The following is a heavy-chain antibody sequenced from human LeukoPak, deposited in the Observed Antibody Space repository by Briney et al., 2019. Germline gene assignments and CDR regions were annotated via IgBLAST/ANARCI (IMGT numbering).Heavy chain of an antibody. V-gene: IGHV4-59*01. Sequence: PSETLSLTCIVSGGSISYYYWNWIRQPPGQGLEWTGYIYYDGSTNYNPSLKSRVTISVDTSKNQFSLRMSAVTAADTAVYYCARGLNWFDPWGQGTLLTVSS. J-gene: IGHJ5*02. CDR3: ARGLNWFDP. CDR1: GGSISYYY. CDR2: IYYDGST.